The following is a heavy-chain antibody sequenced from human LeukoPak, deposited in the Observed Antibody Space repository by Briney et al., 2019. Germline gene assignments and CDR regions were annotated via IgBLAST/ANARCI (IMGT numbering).Heavy chain of an antibody. V-gene: IGHV3-23*01. CDR3: AKFHISRFGELYSYYGMDV. CDR2: FSGIGGST. J-gene: IGHJ6*02. D-gene: IGHD3-10*01. Sequence: RTGGSLRLSCAASGFTLSNYAMTWVPQAPGKGLSRDPPFSGIGGSTYYADSVKGRFTISRDNSKNTLYLQMNSLRAEDTAVYYCAKFHISRFGELYSYYGMDVWGQGTTVTVSS. CDR1: GFTLSNYA.